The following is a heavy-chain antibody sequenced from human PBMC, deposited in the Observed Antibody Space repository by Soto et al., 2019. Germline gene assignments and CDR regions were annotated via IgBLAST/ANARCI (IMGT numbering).Heavy chain of an antibody. CDR1: GFTVSSNY. CDR2: IYSGGST. V-gene: IGHV3-66*01. J-gene: IGHJ4*02. D-gene: IGHD4-17*01. CDR3: ARESVDYGDYIFDY. Sequence: PVGSLRLPCASSGFTVSSNYISWVRQAPGKGLEWVSVIYSGGSTYYADSVKGRFTISRDNSKNTLYLQMNSLRAEDTAVYYCARESVDYGDYIFDYWGQGTLVTVSS.